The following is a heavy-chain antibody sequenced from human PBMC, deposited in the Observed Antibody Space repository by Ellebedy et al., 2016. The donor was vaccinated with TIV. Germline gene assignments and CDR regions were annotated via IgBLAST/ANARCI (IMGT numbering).Heavy chain of an antibody. V-gene: IGHV3-7*02. Sequence: GESLKISCAASGFTFSSYWISWVRQAPGKGLEWVANIKQDGSEKYYVDSVKGRFTISRDNAKNSLYLQMNTLRVEDTAVYYCARGGLQYPDFWGQGTLVTVSS. CDR2: IKQDGSEK. CDR1: GFTFSSYW. J-gene: IGHJ4*02. D-gene: IGHD4-11*01. CDR3: ARGGLQYPDF.